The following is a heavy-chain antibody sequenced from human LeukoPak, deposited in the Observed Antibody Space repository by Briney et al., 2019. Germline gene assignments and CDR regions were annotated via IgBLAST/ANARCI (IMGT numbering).Heavy chain of an antibody. J-gene: IGHJ4*02. CDR1: GGSITTTNS. V-gene: IGHV4-4*02. CDR3: TRESVAVSPFGC. CDR2: SVAT. Sequence: SQTLCLTCAVSGGSITTTNSWSWVRQPPGKGLEWISVATNYNPSLESRVSMSIDKSKNHLSLEVTSVTAADTAIYYCTRESVAVSPFGCWGQGTLLTVSS. D-gene: IGHD2-21*01.